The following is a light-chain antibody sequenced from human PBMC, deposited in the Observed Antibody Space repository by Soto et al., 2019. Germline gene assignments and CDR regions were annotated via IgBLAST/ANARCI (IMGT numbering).Light chain of an antibody. CDR2: DVI. J-gene: IGLJ2*01. Sequence: QSVLTQPPSASGSPGQSVTISCTGTSSDVGAYNYVSWYQQHPGKAPKLMIYDVIKRPSGVPDRFSGSKSGNTASLTVSGLHAEDEADYYCSSYAGSNIVLFGGGTKVTVL. CDR1: SSDVGAYNY. CDR3: SSYAGSNIVL. V-gene: IGLV2-8*01.